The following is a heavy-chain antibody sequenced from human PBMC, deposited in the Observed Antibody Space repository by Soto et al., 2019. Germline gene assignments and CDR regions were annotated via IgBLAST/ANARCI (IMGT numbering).Heavy chain of an antibody. CDR3: TTELITMIVVVTADFDY. D-gene: IGHD3-22*01. J-gene: IGHJ4*02. V-gene: IGHV3-15*07. CDR2: IKSKTDGGTT. CDR1: GFTFSSAW. Sequence: PGGSLRLSCAASGFTFSSAWMNWVRQAPGKGLEWVGRIKSKTDGGTTDYAAPVKGRFTISRDDSKNTLYLQMNSLKTEDTAVYYCTTELITMIVVVTADFDYWGQGTLVTVSS.